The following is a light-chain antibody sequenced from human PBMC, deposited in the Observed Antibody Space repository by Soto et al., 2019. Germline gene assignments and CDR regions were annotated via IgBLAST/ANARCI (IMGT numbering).Light chain of an antibody. CDR3: QTWGTGIHVV. V-gene: IGLV4-69*01. J-gene: IGLJ2*01. Sequence: QLVLTQSPSASASLVASVKLTCTLSSGHSSYAIAWHQQQPEKGPRYLMKLDSDGSHTKGDAIPDRFSGSSSGAERYLTIASLQAEDEADYYCQTWGTGIHVVFGGGTTLTVL. CDR1: SGHSSYA. CDR2: LDSDGSH.